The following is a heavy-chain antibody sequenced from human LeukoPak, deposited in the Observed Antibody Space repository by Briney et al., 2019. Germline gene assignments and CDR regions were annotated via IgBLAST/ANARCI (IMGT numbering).Heavy chain of an antibody. D-gene: IGHD5-24*01. CDR2: ISSGGSTK. CDR3: ARAKEMATILTY. V-gene: IGHV3-48*04. Sequence: GGSLRLSCAASGFTFSSYAMHWVRQAPGKGLEWVSYISSGGSTKYYADSVKGRFTISRDNAKNSLYLQMNSLRAEDTAVYYCARAKEMATILTYWGQGTLVTVSS. J-gene: IGHJ4*02. CDR1: GFTFSSYA.